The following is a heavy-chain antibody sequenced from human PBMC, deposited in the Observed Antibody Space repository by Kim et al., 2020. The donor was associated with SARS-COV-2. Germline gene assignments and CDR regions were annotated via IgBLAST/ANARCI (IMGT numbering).Heavy chain of an antibody. J-gene: IGHJ5*02. D-gene: IGHD2-21*01. V-gene: IGHV4-39*01. Sequence: SETLSLTCTVSGGDIYTNGFYWGWLRQPPGQGLEWIGFIYYRGDTYYNPSLKSRIIISIDTSKNQFSLNLRSVTATDTALYYCASSYGNWFDPWGQGALV. CDR2: IYYRGDT. CDR3: ASSYGNWFDP. CDR1: GGDIYTNGFY.